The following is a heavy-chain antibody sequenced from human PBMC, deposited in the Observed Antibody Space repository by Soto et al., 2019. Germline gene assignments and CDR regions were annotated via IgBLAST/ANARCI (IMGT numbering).Heavy chain of an antibody. CDR1: GGSMSPYY. Sequence: PSETLSLTCTVSGGSMSPYYWSWIRQPPGKGLEWIGYIYYTGSTSYNPSLKSRVTISVDTSKTQFSLKLSSVTAADTALYHCARSFYESSGYYPLWGQGTLVTVSS. J-gene: IGHJ4*02. D-gene: IGHD3-22*01. V-gene: IGHV4-59*01. CDR3: ARSFYESSGYYPL. CDR2: IYYTGST.